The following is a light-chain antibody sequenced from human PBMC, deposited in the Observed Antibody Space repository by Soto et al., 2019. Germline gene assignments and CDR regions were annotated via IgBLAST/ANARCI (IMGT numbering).Light chain of an antibody. Sequence: QSVLTQPPSVSAAPGQKVTISCSGSSSNIGNNYVSWYQQLPGTDPQLLIYDNNKQPSWIPDRFSGSKSGTSATLGIIGLQPGDEADYYCGTWDSSLSAVVFGGGTKLTVL. V-gene: IGLV1-51*01. J-gene: IGLJ2*01. CDR3: GTWDSSLSAVV. CDR2: DNN. CDR1: SSNIGNNY.